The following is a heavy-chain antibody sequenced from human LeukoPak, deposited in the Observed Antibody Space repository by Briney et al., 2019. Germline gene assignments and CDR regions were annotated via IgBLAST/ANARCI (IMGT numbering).Heavy chain of an antibody. CDR1: GFTFSSYW. Sequence: QPGGSLRLSCAASGFTFSSYWMHWVRQAPGKGLGWVSRISSDGSSTDYADSVKGRFTISRDNAKNTLYLRMNSLRAEDTAVYYCARRRTSGDYDYWGQGTLVTVSS. V-gene: IGHV3-74*01. J-gene: IGHJ4*02. CDR2: ISSDGSST. D-gene: IGHD1-26*01. CDR3: ARRRTSGDYDY.